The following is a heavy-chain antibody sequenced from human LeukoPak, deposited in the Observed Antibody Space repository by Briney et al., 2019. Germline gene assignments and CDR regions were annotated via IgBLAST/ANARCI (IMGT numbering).Heavy chain of an antibody. V-gene: IGHV3-74*01. D-gene: IGHD1-26*01. CDR3: ARVGVGTTFDY. CDR2: INTDGSST. J-gene: IGHJ4*02. Sequence: PRGSLRLSCAASGFTFSAYWMYWVRQAPGKGLVWFSRINTDGSSTAYADYVKGRFTISRDNAKNTLYLQVDSLRAEDTAVYYCARVGVGTTFDYWGQGTLVTVSS. CDR1: GFTFSAYW.